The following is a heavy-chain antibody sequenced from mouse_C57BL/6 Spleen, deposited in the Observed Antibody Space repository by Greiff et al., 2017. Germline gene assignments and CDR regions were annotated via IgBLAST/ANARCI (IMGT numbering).Heavy chain of an antibody. D-gene: IGHD2-1*01. CDR1: GYTFTSYW. CDR3: AREEDYGNYWFAY. CDR2: IHPNSGSP. J-gene: IGHJ3*01. V-gene: IGHV1-64*01. Sequence: QVQLQQPGAELVKPGASVKLSCKASGYTFTSYWMHWVKQRPGHGLAWIGMIHPNSGSPNYNEKFKSKATLTVDKSSSTASMQLSSLTSEDSAVYYCAREEDYGNYWFAYGGQGTLVTVSA.